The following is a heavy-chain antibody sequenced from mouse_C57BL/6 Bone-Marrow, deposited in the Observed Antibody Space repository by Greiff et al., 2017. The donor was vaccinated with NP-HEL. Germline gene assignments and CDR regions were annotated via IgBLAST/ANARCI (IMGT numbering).Heavy chain of an antibody. CDR2: IYPRSGNT. D-gene: IGHD1-1*01. Sequence: LVESGAELARPGASVKLSCKASGYTFTSYGISWVKQRTGQGLEWIGEIYPRSGNTYYNEKFKGQATLTAAKSSRTAYMGLRSLTSEDSAVYFCAREGGSIPYYFDYWGQGTTLTVSS. CDR1: GYTFTSYG. V-gene: IGHV1-81*01. J-gene: IGHJ2*01. CDR3: AREGGSIPYYFDY.